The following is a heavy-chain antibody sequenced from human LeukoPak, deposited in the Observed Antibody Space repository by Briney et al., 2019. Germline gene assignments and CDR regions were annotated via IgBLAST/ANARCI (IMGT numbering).Heavy chain of an antibody. D-gene: IGHD3-16*02. Sequence: SETLSLTCTVSGGSISSSSYYWGWIRQPPGKGLEWIGSIYYSGSTYYNPSLKSRVTISVDTSKNQFSLKLSSVTTADTAVYYCARSPSYYFDYWGQGTLVTVSS. CDR2: IYYSGST. J-gene: IGHJ4*02. CDR1: GGSISSSSYY. V-gene: IGHV4-39*07. CDR3: ARSPSYYFDY.